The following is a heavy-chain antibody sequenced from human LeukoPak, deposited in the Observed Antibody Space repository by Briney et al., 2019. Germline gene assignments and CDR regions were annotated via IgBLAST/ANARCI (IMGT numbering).Heavy chain of an antibody. D-gene: IGHD6-13*01. V-gene: IGHV4-34*01. CDR2: INHSGST. J-gene: IGHJ4*02. CDR1: GGSFSGYY. CDR3: ARRSSWYTYYFDY. Sequence: PSETLSLTCAVYGGSFSGYYWSWIRQPPGKGLEWIGEINHSGSTNYNPSLKSRVTISVDTSKNQFPLKLSSVTAADTAVYYCARRSSWYTYYFDYWGQGTLVTVSS.